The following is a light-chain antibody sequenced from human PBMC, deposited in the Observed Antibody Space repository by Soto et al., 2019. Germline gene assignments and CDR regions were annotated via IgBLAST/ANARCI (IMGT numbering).Light chain of an antibody. CDR1: QSVSSN. CDR3: QQLHDYPIT. Sequence: EIVLTQSPGTLSVSPGERATLSCRASQSVSSNLAWYQQKPGQAPRLLIYGASTRATGIPARFSGSGSGTDFTLTISSLQPEDFATYYCQQLHDYPITFGQGTRLEI. J-gene: IGKJ5*01. V-gene: IGKV3-15*01. CDR2: GAS.